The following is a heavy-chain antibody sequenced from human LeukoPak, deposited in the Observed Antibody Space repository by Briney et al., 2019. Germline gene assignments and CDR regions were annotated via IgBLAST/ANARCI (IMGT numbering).Heavy chain of an antibody. CDR3: ARTGRYDYVWGSYPRFDY. CDR2: ISAYNGNT. D-gene: IGHD3-16*02. CDR1: GYTFTSYG. Sequence: ASVKVSCKASGYTFTSYGISWVRQAPGQGLEWMGWISAYNGNTNYAQKLQGRVTMTTDTSTSTAYMELRSLRSDDTAVYYCARTGRYDYVWGSYPRFDYWGQGTLVTVSS. V-gene: IGHV1-18*01. J-gene: IGHJ4*02.